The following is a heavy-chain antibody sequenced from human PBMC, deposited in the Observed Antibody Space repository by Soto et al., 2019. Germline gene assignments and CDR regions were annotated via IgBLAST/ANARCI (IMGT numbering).Heavy chain of an antibody. D-gene: IGHD5-18*01. Sequence: LRLSCAASGFTFSSYAMHWVRQAPGKGLEWVAVISYDGSNKYYADSVKGRFTISRDNSKNTLYLQMNSLRAEDTAVYYCARDAGVQLWLRYFDYWGQGTLVTVSS. J-gene: IGHJ4*02. CDR2: ISYDGSNK. CDR1: GFTFSSYA. V-gene: IGHV3-30-3*01. CDR3: ARDAGVQLWLRYFDY.